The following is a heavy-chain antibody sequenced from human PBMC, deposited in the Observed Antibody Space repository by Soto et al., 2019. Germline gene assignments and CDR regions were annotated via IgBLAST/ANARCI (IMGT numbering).Heavy chain of an antibody. CDR2: TTQDGSGR. CDR3: PSLDTAVIKTGGY. V-gene: IGHV3-7*01. J-gene: IGHJ4*02. CDR1: GLKVSSW. D-gene: IGHD5-18*01. Sequence: EVQLVESGGGLVQPGGSLRLSCAASGLKVSSWMSWVRQAPGKGLEWVAMTTQDGSGRHYLDSLKGRFTIYRDSAKNSISLQMNSLPVEDTAMYYCPSLDTAVIKTGGYWGQGTQVTVSS.